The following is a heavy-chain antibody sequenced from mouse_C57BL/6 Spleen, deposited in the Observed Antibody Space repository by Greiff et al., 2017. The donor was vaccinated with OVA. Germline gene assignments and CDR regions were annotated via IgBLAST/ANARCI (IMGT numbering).Heavy chain of an antibody. CDR1: GYTFTSYW. Sequence: VKLVESGAELVKPGASVKLSCKASGYTFTSYWMHWVKQRPGQGLEWIGMIHPNSGSTNYNEKFKSKATLTVDKSSSTAYMQLSSLTSEDSAVYYCARFSSGDHYAMDYWGQGTSVTVSS. CDR3: ARFSSGDHYAMDY. CDR2: IHPNSGST. J-gene: IGHJ4*01. V-gene: IGHV1-64*01. D-gene: IGHD3-2*02.